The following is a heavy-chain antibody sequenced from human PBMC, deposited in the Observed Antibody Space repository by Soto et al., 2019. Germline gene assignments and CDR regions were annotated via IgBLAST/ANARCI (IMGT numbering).Heavy chain of an antibody. CDR3: VSWVSAHFDS. V-gene: IGHV3-23*01. D-gene: IGHD6-13*01. CDR2: ISSNGENT. Sequence: PGGSLRLSCAASRSTSGYHAMNWVRQAPGKWLEWVSTISSNGENTHYADSVKGRFFISSDNSSHTVALQMNSLRVEDTAIYYCVSWVSAHFDSWGQGTLVTVSS. J-gene: IGHJ4*01. CDR1: RSTSGYHA.